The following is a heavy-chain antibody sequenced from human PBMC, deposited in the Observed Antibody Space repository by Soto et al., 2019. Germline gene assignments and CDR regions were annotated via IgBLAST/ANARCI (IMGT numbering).Heavy chain of an antibody. CDR2: ISSRVHSATA. V-gene: IGHV3-15*01. CDR3: TTRGNYYYYYGIDA. CDR1: GFSFSHAW. J-gene: IGHJ6*02. D-gene: IGHD3-10*01. Sequence: GGSLRLSCAAAGFSFSHAWMTWVRQAPGKGLEWVGHISSRVHSATADYAAPVKGRFTISRDDSESTLYLEMNSLKTEDTGIYYCTTRGNYYYYYGIDAWGQGTTVTVSS.